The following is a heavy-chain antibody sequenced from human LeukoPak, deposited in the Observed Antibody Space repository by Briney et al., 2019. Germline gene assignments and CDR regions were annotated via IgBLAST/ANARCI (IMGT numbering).Heavy chain of an antibody. CDR2: IYYSGST. J-gene: IGHJ4*02. Sequence: SETLSLTCTVSGGSISSSSYYWGWIRQPPGKGLEWIGSIYYSGSTYYNPSLKSRVTISVDTSKNQFSLKLSSVTAADTAVYYCARRLGAAGDYWGQGTLVTVSS. CDR3: ARRLGAAGDY. CDR1: GGSISSSSYY. V-gene: IGHV4-39*07. D-gene: IGHD3-16*01.